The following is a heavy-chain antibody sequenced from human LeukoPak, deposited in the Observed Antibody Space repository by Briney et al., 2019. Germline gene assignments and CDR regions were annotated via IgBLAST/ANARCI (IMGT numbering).Heavy chain of an antibody. CDR2: INSNGGST. CDR3: ARGALGYCSSTSCFATQFGA. J-gene: IGHJ5*02. Sequence: GGSLRLSCAASGFTFSSYAMHWVRQAPGKGLEYVSAINSNGGSTYYANSVKGRFTISRDNSKNTLYLQMGSLRAEDMAVYYCARGALGYCSSTSCFATQFGAWGQGTLVTV. V-gene: IGHV3-64*01. D-gene: IGHD2-2*01. CDR1: GFTFSSYA.